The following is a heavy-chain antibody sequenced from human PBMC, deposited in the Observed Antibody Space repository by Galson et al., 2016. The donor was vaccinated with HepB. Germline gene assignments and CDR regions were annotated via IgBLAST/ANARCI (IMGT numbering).Heavy chain of an antibody. D-gene: IGHD6-19*01. CDR2: IYWDDNT. V-gene: IGHV2-5*02. J-gene: IGHJ4*02. CDR3: AHRPPPYRSGWLYFDY. CDR1: GFSLSASGVA. Sequence: PALVKPTQTLTLTCTVSGFSLSASGVAVGWIRQSPGKALEWLAIIYWDDNTHYSPSLKSRLTITKDTSKNQVVLRMTNMDPVDTATYSCAHRPPPYRSGWLYFDYWGQGTLVTVSS.